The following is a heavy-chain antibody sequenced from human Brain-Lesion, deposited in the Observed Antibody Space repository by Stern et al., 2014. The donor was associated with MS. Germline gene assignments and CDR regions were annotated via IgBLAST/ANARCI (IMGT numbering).Heavy chain of an antibody. CDR1: GGSISSSTYY. CDR2: IYYSGFT. CDR3: ARHDSVPRPSQLYSARDRGPGYFDY. J-gene: IGHJ4*02. V-gene: IGHV4-39*01. D-gene: IGHD1-26*01. Sequence: QVQLQESGPGLVKPSETLSLTCTVSGGSISSSTYYWAWIRQPPGKGLEWIGNIYYSGFTYYNPSLKSRVTLSVDMSKNQFSLKLSSVPAADTAFYYCARHDSVPRPSQLYSARDRGPGYFDYWGQGTLVTVSS.